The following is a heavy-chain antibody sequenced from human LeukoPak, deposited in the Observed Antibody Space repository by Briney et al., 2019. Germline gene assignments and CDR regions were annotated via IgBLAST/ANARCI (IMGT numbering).Heavy chain of an antibody. V-gene: IGHV4-59*02. CDR2: MYYTGSS. J-gene: IGHJ6*03. CDR1: GGSVSSYY. D-gene: IGHD6-6*01. CDR3: ARARWGGKSIYYYYYMDV. Sequence: KPSETLSLTCTVSGGSVSSYYWSWIRQPPGKGLEWIGYMYYTGSSNYNPSLKSRVTISLDTSKNQFSLKLSSVTAADTAVYYCARARWGGKSIYYYYYMDVWGKGTTVTVSS.